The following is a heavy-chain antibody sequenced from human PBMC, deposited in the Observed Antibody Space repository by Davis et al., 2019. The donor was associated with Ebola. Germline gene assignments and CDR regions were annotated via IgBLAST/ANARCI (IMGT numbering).Heavy chain of an antibody. CDR3: TSGGTVTGDDY. CDR2: IRSKANSYAT. D-gene: IGHD4-17*01. V-gene: IGHV3-73*01. CDR1: GFTFSGSA. Sequence: GGSLRLSCAAPGFTFSGSAMHWVRQASGKGLEWVGRIRSKANSYATAYAASVKGRFTISRDDSKNTAYLQMNSLKTEDTAVYYCTSGGTVTGDDYWGQGTLVTVSS. J-gene: IGHJ4*02.